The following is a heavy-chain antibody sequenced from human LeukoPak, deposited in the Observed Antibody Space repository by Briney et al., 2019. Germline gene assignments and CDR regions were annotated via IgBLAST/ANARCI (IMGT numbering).Heavy chain of an antibody. CDR3: AKDLGKVIAAAGTAGFDS. CDR1: GFNFDDYT. Sequence: GGSLRLSCAASGFNFDDYTLHWVRQLPRKGLEWVSLMNWDGGSTYYADSVKGRFTISRDTSKNSLFLQMHSLKAEDTAIYYCAKDLGKVIAAAGTAGFDSWGRGTLVTVSS. J-gene: IGHJ4*01. CDR2: MNWDGGST. V-gene: IGHV3-43*01. D-gene: IGHD6-19*01.